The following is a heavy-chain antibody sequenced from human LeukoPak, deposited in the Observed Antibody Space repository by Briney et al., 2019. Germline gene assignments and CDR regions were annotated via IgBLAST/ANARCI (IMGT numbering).Heavy chain of an antibody. J-gene: IGHJ6*02. CDR1: GGSISSYY. D-gene: IGHD2-2*02. CDR3: ARQCSSTSCYSPPYYYYGMDV. V-gene: IGHV4-59*08. CDR2: IYYSGST. Sequence: SETLSLTCTVSGGSISSYYWSWIRQPPGKGLEWIGYIYYSGSTNYNPSLKSRVTISVDTSKNQFSLKLSSVTAADTAVYYCARQCSSTSCYSPPYYYYGMDVWGQGTTVTVSS.